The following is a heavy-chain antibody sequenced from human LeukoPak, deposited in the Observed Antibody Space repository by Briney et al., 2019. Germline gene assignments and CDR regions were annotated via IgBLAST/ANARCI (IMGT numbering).Heavy chain of an antibody. CDR2: ISWDSGSI. J-gene: IGHJ3*02. CDR1: GFTFDDYA. Sequence: GGSLRLSCAASGFTFDDYAMHWVRQAPGKGLEWASGISWDSGSIGYADSVKGRFTISRDNAKNSLYLQMNSLRAEDTALYYCAKDIHDSSGYYYDDAFDIWGQGTMVTVSS. V-gene: IGHV3-9*01. CDR3: AKDIHDSSGYYYDDAFDI. D-gene: IGHD3-22*01.